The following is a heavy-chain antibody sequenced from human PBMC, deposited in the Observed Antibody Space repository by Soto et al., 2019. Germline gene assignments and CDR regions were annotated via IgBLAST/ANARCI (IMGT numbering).Heavy chain of an antibody. V-gene: IGHV3-23*01. CDR2: ITYTGDTT. J-gene: IGHJ4*02. CDR3: AKDWPGTSSVKSDY. Sequence: DVYLLESGGTLVQPGGSLRLSCAASGFDFSSYAMTWVRQAPGKGLEWVSGITYTGDTTYYADSVKGRFTISRDNYMNTLYLQMNSLRADDSAMYFCAKDWPGTSSVKSDYWGQGTLVTVSS. D-gene: IGHD3-10*01. CDR1: GFDFSSYA.